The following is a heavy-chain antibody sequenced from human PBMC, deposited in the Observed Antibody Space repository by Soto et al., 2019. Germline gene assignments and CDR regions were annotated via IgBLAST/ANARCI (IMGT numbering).Heavy chain of an antibody. V-gene: IGHV3-11*01. D-gene: IGHD3-10*01. Sequence: QVQLVESGGGLVKPGGSLRLSCAASGFTFSDYYMSWIRQAPGKGLEWVSYISSSGTTYYADSVKGRFTISRDNAKNSLYLQMNSLRAEDTAVYYCASRGHQGTYFDYWGQGTLVTVSS. CDR3: ASRGHQGTYFDY. CDR2: ISSSGTT. J-gene: IGHJ4*02. CDR1: GFTFSDYY.